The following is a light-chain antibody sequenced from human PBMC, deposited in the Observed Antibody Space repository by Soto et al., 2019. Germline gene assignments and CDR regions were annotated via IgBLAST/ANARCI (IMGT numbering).Light chain of an antibody. CDR1: QSVLYSSNNKNY. CDR2: WAS. V-gene: IGKV4-1*01. CDR3: QQYSSTPQLT. J-gene: IGKJ4*01. Sequence: DIVMTQSPDSLAVSLGERATINCKSSQSVLYSSNNKNYLAWYQRKPGQPPKLLIYWASTRESGVPDRFSGSGSGTDFTLTISSLQAEDVAVYYCQQYSSTPQLTFGGGTKVDIK.